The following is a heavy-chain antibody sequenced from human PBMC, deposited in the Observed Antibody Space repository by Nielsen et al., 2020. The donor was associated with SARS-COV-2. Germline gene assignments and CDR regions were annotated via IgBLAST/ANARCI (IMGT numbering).Heavy chain of an antibody. V-gene: IGHV4-39*01. CDR2: IYYSGST. CDR3: VGSELDYYYYGMDV. D-gene: IGHD3-10*01. Sequence: SETLSLTCAVYGGSFSSYYWGWIRQPPGKGLEWIGSIYYSGSTYYNPSLKSRVTISVDTSKNQFSLKLSSVTAADTAVYYCVGSELDYYYYGMDVWGQGTTVTVSS. J-gene: IGHJ6*02. CDR1: GGSFSSYY.